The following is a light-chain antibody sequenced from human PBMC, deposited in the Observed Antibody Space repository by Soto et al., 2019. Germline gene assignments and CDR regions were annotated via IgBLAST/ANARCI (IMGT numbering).Light chain of an antibody. CDR3: QQASSFCPT. V-gene: IGKV1-12*01. J-gene: IGKJ5*01. Sequence: IQITHPQSFVSAFVGDRVTIPCRASQPISNWLAWYQQKRGKAPKLLIYAASSLQGGVPSRFSGSGSGTESTLTISSLQPEDFATYYCQQASSFCPTLGQGTRLEIK. CDR1: QPISNW. CDR2: AAS.